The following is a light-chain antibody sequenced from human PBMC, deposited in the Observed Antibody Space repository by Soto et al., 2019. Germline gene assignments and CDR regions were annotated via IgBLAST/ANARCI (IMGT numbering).Light chain of an antibody. J-gene: IGKJ1*01. CDR1: QSVSSSN. CDR2: GAS. Sequence: EIVLTQSPGTLSLSPGERATLSCRASQSVSSSNLAWYQQKPGQAPRLLIYGASSRATGIPDRFSGSGSGTDFSLTISRVEPEDFVVYFCQQYGSSPRTFGQGTKVEIK. V-gene: IGKV3-20*01. CDR3: QQYGSSPRT.